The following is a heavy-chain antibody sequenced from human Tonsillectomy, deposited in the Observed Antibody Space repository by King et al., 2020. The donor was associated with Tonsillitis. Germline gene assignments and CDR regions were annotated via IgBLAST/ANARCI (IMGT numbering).Heavy chain of an antibody. Sequence: VQLVESGGVVVQPGGSLRLSCVASGFNFHEYTMHWVRQGPGKGLEWVSLISWDGRTSNYAGSVKGRFTISRDNSKNSLYLQMNSLTTEDTGLYYCVRFGYFEWWGPPPGMDVWGHGTTVTVSS. CDR3: VRFGYFEWWGPPPGMDV. J-gene: IGHJ6*02. D-gene: IGHD3-9*01. V-gene: IGHV3-43*01. CDR2: ISWDGRTS. CDR1: GFNFHEYT.